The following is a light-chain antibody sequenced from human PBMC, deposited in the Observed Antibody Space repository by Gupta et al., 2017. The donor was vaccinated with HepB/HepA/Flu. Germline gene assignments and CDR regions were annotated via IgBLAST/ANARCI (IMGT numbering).Light chain of an antibody. CDR1: SSDVGSYNL. V-gene: IGLV2-23*02. J-gene: IGLJ1*01. CDR3: CSYAGSSTYYV. CDR2: EVS. Sequence: HSALTQPSSVSGSPGQSITISCTGTSSDVGSYNLVSWYQQHPGKAPKRMIYEVSKRPSGVSNRFSGSKSGNTASLTISGLQAEDEADYYCCSYAGSSTYYVFGTGTKVTVL.